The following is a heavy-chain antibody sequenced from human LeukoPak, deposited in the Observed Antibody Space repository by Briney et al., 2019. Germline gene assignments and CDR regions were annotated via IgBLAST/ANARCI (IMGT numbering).Heavy chain of an antibody. Sequence: GGSLRLSCAASGFTFSNYGMHWVRRAPGKGLEGVVVISHDGSNNNYADSVKGRFTISRDNSKNTLYLQMNSLRPADTAVYYCAKVRVGTAHFDYWGQGTLVTVSS. CDR1: GFTFSNYG. D-gene: IGHD2-15*01. CDR2: ISHDGSNN. V-gene: IGHV3-30*18. J-gene: IGHJ4*02. CDR3: AKVRVGTAHFDY.